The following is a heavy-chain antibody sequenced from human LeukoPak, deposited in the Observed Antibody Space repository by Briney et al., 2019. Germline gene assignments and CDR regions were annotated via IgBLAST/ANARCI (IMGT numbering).Heavy chain of an antibody. Sequence: ASVKVSCKASGYTFTSYDINWVRQATGQGLEWMGWMNPNSGNTGYAQKFQGRVTMTRNTSISTAYMELSSLRSEDTAVYYRARGPPLSWSDNVWGQGTTVTVSS. CDR3: ARGPPLSWSDNV. CDR2: MNPNSGNT. D-gene: IGHD3-3*01. V-gene: IGHV1-8*01. J-gene: IGHJ6*02. CDR1: GYTFTSYD.